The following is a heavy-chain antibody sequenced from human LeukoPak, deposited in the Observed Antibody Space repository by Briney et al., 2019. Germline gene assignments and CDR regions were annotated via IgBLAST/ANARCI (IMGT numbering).Heavy chain of an antibody. CDR2: IYHSGST. V-gene: IGHV4-38-2*02. CDR3: ARREYYDILTGYYTAFDI. J-gene: IGHJ3*02. CDR1: GYSISSGYY. Sequence: SETLSLTCTVSGYSISSGYYWGWIRQPPGKGLEWIGSIYHSGSTYYNPSLKSRVTISVDTSKNQFSLKLSSVTAADTAVYYCARREYYDILTGYYTAFDIWGQGTMVTVSS. D-gene: IGHD3-9*01.